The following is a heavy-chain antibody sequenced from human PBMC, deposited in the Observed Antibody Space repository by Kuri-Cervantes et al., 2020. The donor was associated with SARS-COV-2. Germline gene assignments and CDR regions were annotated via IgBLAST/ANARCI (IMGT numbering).Heavy chain of an antibody. V-gene: IGHV3-73*01. D-gene: IGHD3-3*01. Sequence: GESLKISCAASGFTFSGSAMHWVRQASGKGLEWVGRIRSKANSYATAYAASVKGRFTISRDDSKNTAYLQMNSLKTEDTAVYYCTRLHYDLDPWGQGTLVTVSS. CDR2: IRSKANSYAT. J-gene: IGHJ5*02. CDR1: GFTFSGSA. CDR3: TRLHYDLDP.